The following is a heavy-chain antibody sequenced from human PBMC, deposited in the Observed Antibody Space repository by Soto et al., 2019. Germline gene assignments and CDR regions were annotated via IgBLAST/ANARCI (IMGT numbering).Heavy chain of an antibody. CDR2: ISGSGNDK. D-gene: IGHD2-21*01. V-gene: IGHV3-23*01. Sequence: EVQLLESGVGLVQPGGSLRLSCAASGFIFDSYAMNWVRQAPGKGLEWVSDISGSGNDKYYADSVKGRFTISRDNSKNTLYLQMNSLRAEDTAVYYCAKDGGEQRHNWFDSWGQGILVTVSS. CDR1: GFIFDSYA. J-gene: IGHJ5*01. CDR3: AKDGGEQRHNWFDS.